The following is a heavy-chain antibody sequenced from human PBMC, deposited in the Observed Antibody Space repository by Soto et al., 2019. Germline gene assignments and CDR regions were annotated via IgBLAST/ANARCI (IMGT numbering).Heavy chain of an antibody. CDR1: GGTFSSYT. D-gene: IGHD4-17*01. CDR3: ARSNSTVTTEY. CDR2: IIPILGIA. V-gene: IGHV1-69*02. J-gene: IGHJ4*02. Sequence: QVQLVQSGAEVKKPGSSVKVSCKASGGTFSSYTISWVRQAPGQGLEWMGRIIPILGIANYAQKFQGRVTXTXXKSTSTAYMELSSLRSEDTAVYYCARSNSTVTTEYWGQGTLVTVSS.